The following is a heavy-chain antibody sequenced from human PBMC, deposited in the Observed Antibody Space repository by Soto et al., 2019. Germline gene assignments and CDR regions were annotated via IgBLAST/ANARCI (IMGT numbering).Heavy chain of an antibody. Sequence: EVQLVESGGGLVKPGGSLRLSCAASGFTFSSYSMNWVRQAPGKGLEWVSSISSSSSYIYYADSVKGRFTISRDNAKNPLYLQMNSRRAEDTAVYYCARVGGSVSYQNWFDPWGQGTLVTVSS. D-gene: IGHD3-10*01. V-gene: IGHV3-21*01. CDR2: ISSSSSYI. CDR1: GFTFSSYS. CDR3: ARVGGSVSYQNWFDP. J-gene: IGHJ5*02.